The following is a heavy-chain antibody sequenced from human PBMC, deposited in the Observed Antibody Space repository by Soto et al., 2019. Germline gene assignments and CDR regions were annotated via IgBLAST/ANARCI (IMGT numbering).Heavy chain of an antibody. Sequence: SDSLCITGTVAGGSISSYYWSWIRQPPGKGLEWIGYIDYSGSTNYNPALNSRVTISVDTSKNQFSLKLRSVTAADTAVYYCAGNFDWPIYGYYYGMDVWGEGTTVTVS. J-gene: IGHJ6*02. D-gene: IGHD3-9*01. CDR2: IDYSGST. CDR1: GGSISSYY. V-gene: IGHV4-59*07. CDR3: AGNFDWPIYGYYYGMDV.